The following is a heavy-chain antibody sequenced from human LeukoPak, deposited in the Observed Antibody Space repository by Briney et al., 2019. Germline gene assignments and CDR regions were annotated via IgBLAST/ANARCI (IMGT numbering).Heavy chain of an antibody. CDR1: GGSISSYY. CDR3: ARSDAAMMRLN. CDR2: IYYSGST. D-gene: IGHD3-22*01. V-gene: IGHV4-59*01. Sequence: SETLSLTCTVSGGSISSYYWSWLRQPPGKGLEWIGYIYYSGSTNYNPSLKSRVTISVDTSKNQFSLKLSSVTAADTAVYYCARSDAAMMRLNWGQGTLVTVSS. J-gene: IGHJ4*02.